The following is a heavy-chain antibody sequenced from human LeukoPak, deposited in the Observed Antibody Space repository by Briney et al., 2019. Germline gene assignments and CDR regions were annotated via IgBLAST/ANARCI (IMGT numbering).Heavy chain of an antibody. CDR2: MSYDGSNK. J-gene: IGHJ4*02. CDR3: AKDRAGYCSSTSCYLGFDY. V-gene: IGHV3-30*18. CDR1: GFTFSSYG. Sequence: PGRSLRLSCAASGFTFSSYGMHWVRQAPGKGLEWVAVMSYDGSNKYYADSVKGRFTISRDNSKNTLYLQMNSLRAEDTAVYYCAKDRAGYCSSTSCYLGFDYWGQGTLVTVSS. D-gene: IGHD2-2*01.